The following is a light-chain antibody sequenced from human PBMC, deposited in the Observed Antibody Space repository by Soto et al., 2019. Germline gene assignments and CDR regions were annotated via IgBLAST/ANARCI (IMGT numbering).Light chain of an antibody. Sequence: QSALTQPASVSASPGQSITISCTGTSSDVGDYNYVSWYQQYPGKAPKLLIYEDINRPSGVSNRFSGSKSGNTASLAITGLQAEDEADYYCRSYGSNRSAVFGGGTKLTVL. CDR2: EDI. V-gene: IGLV2-14*01. CDR1: SSDVGDYNY. J-gene: IGLJ3*02. CDR3: RSYGSNRSAV.